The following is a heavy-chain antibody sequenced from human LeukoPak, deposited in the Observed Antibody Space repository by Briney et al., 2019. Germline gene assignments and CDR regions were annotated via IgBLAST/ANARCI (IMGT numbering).Heavy chain of an antibody. Sequence: PGGSLRLSCAASGFTFSSYSMNWVRQAPGKGLEWGSSISSSSSYIYYADSVKGRFTISRDNAKNSLYLQMNSLGAEDTAVYYCARDRTYYYDRDAFDIWGQGTMVTVSS. J-gene: IGHJ3*02. CDR2: ISSSSSYI. V-gene: IGHV3-21*01. CDR1: GFTFSSYS. D-gene: IGHD3-22*01. CDR3: ARDRTYYYDRDAFDI.